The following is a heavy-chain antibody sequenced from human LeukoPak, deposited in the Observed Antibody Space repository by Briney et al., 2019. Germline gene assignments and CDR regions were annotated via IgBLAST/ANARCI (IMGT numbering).Heavy chain of an antibody. V-gene: IGHV1-69*13. J-gene: IGHJ4*02. CDR3: ARDAYYYDSSGWRGYYFDY. CDR1: GYTFTSFV. Sequence: GASVKVSCKASGYTFTSFVINWVRQAPGQGLEWMGGIIPIFGTANYAQKFQGRVTITADESTSTAYMELSSLRSEDTAVYYCARDAYYYDSSGWRGYYFDYWGQGTLVTVSS. CDR2: IIPIFGTA. D-gene: IGHD3-22*01.